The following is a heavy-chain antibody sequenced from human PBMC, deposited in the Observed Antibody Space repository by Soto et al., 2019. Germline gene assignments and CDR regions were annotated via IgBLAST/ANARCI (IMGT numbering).Heavy chain of an antibody. V-gene: IGHV4-31*03. CDR3: ARECCDAAQIGGLGFGELISAPGHNWFDP. D-gene: IGHD3-10*01. Sequence: SETLSLTCTVSGGSISSGGYYWSWIRQHPGKGLEWIGYIYYSGSTYYNPSLKSRVTISVDTSKNQFSLKLSSVTAADTAVYYCARECCDAAQIGGLGFGELISAPGHNWFDPWGQGTLVTVSS. CDR2: IYYSGST. CDR1: GGSISSGGYY. J-gene: IGHJ5*02.